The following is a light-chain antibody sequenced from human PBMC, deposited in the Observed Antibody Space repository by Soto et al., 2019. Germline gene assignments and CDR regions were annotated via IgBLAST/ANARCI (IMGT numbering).Light chain of an antibody. CDR3: QQSDSTPWT. J-gene: IGKJ1*01. CDR2: AAS. V-gene: IGKV1-39*01. CDR1: QSISSY. Sequence: DIQMTQSPGSLSSSVGDRVTITCRASQSISSYLNGYQQKPGKDPKLLIYAASTLQSGVPSRFSGSGSGTDFALTISSLQPEDFAAYYCQQSDSTPWTFGQGTKVEIK.